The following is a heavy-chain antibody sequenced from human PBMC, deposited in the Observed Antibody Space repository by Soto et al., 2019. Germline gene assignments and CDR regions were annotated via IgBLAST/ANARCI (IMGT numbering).Heavy chain of an antibody. CDR1: GGSFSGYY. J-gene: IGHJ5*02. CDR2: INHSGST. Sequence: QVQLQQWGAGLLKPSETLSLTCAVYGGSFSGYYWSWIRQPPGKGLEWIGEINHSGSTNYNPSLKSRVTISVDTSKTQFSLKLSSVTAADTAVYYCAREFEYQLPTGGWFDPWGQGTLVTVSS. D-gene: IGHD2-2*01. V-gene: IGHV4-34*01. CDR3: AREFEYQLPTGGWFDP.